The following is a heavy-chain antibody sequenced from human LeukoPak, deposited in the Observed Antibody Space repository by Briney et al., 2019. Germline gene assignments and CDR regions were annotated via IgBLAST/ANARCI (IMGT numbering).Heavy chain of an antibody. V-gene: IGHV3-23*01. Sequence: GGTLRLSCAASGFTFSSYGMSWVRQAPGKGLEWVSAISGGGGSTYYADSVKGRFTISRDNSKNTLYLQMNSLRAEDTAVYYCAKAGYSGYASFDYWGQGTLVTVSS. CDR2: ISGGGGST. D-gene: IGHD5-12*01. CDR3: AKAGYSGYASFDY. J-gene: IGHJ4*02. CDR1: GFTFSSYG.